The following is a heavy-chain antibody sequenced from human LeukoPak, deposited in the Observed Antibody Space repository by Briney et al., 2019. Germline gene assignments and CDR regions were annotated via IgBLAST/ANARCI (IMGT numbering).Heavy chain of an antibody. CDR1: GGSFSGYY. D-gene: IGHD2-2*01. V-gene: IGHV4-34*01. CDR3: ARDPRASVVPAAIYAFDI. Sequence: SETLSLTCAVYGGSFSGYYWSWIRQPPGKGLEWIGEINHSGSTNYNPSLKSRVTISVDTSKNQLSLKLSSVTAADTAVYYCARDPRASVVPAAIYAFDIWGQGTMVTVSS. J-gene: IGHJ3*02. CDR2: INHSGST.